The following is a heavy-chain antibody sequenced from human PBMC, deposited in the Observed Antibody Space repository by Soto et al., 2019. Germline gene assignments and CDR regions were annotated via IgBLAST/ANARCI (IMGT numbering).Heavy chain of an antibody. CDR2: IYYDGRT. CDR3: ARRSHTNWTAY. CDR1: GGSFSSSSHY. J-gene: IGHJ4*01. D-gene: IGHD2-8*01. Sequence: SASLSLTCTVSGGSFSSSSHYWVWIRQPPGKGLEWVGSIYYDGRTYYNASLKSRVTISVDTSKNQFSLKVNSVTVADTAAYYCARRSHTNWTAYWGHGTQVNVSS. V-gene: IGHV4-39*01.